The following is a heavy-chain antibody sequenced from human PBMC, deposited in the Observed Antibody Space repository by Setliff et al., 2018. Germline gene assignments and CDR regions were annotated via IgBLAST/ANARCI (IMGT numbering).Heavy chain of an antibody. CDR2: ISAGGSRT. CDR3: AKDSTGRDAFDV. D-gene: IGHD6-19*01. CDR1: GFAFSSYA. V-gene: IGHV3-23*01. Sequence: GGSLRLSCAASGFAFSSYAMNWVHQAPGKGLEWVSFISAGGSRTYYADSVKGRFTISRDNSKNSLFLQINSLRVEDTAVYYCAKDSTGRDAFDVWGQGTMVTVS. J-gene: IGHJ3*01.